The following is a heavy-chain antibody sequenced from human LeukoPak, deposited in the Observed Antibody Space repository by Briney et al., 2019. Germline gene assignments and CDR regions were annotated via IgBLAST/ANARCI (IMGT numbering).Heavy chain of an antibody. D-gene: IGHD2-2*01. Sequence: ETLSLTCTVSGGSMSSYYWSWVRQAPGKGLEWVSVIYSGGSTYYADSVKGRFTISRDNSKNTLYLQMNSLRAEDTAVYYCARWGCSSTSCYDLDAFDIWGQGTMVTVSS. V-gene: IGHV3-66*01. CDR3: ARWGCSSTSCYDLDAFDI. CDR1: GGSMSSYY. J-gene: IGHJ3*02. CDR2: IYSGGST.